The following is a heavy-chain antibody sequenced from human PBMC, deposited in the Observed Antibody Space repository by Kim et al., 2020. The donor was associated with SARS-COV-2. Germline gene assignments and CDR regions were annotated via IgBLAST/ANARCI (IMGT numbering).Heavy chain of an antibody. CDR1: GFTFDDYA. J-gene: IGHJ3*02. CDR3: VKASLITFWGLPDAFDM. D-gene: IGHD3-16*01. CDR2: ISWNSGNI. V-gene: IGHV3-9*01. Sequence: GGSLRLSCAASGFTFDDYAMHWVRQAPGRGFEWVSGISWNSGNIDYVGSVKGRFTISRDNAKNSLYLQMNGLRVEDTALYFCVKASLITFWGLPDAFDMWGQGATVTVSS.